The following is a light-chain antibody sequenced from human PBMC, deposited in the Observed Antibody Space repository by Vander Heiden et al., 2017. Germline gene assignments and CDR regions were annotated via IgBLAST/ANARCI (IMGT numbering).Light chain of an antibody. CDR2: GAS. CDR3: QQYGSSPTGT. J-gene: IGKJ2*01. Sequence: EIVLTQSPGTLSLSPGERATLSCRASQSVSSSYLAWYQQKPGQAPRLLIYGASSRATGIPDRFSGSGSGTDFTLTISRREPEDFAVYYCQQYGSSPTGTFGQGTKLEIK. V-gene: IGKV3-20*01. CDR1: QSVSSSY.